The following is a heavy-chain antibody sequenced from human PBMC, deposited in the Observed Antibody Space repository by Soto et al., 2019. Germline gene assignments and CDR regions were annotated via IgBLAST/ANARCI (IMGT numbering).Heavy chain of an antibody. CDR3: ALYCGGDCYNGWFDP. CDR2: IYYSGST. CDR1: GGSISSGDYY. Sequence: PSETLSLTCTVSGGSISSGDYYWSWIRQPPGKGLEWVGYIYYSGSTYYNPSLKSRVTISVDTSKNQFSLKLSSVTAADTAVYYCALYCGGDCYNGWFDPWGQGTLVTVSS. V-gene: IGHV4-30-4*01. D-gene: IGHD2-21*02. J-gene: IGHJ5*02.